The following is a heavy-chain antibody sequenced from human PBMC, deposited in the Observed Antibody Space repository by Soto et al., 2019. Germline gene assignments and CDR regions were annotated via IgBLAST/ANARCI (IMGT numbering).Heavy chain of an antibody. Sequence: EVQLLESGGGLVQPGGSLRLSCAASGFTFSSYAMGWVRQAPGKGLEWVSAVSAGGTSAYYVASVEGRFTMSRDNSKNTLYLQMNSLRVEDTARYYCADRCSGGRCSPFDNWGQGTLVTVAS. V-gene: IGHV3-23*01. J-gene: IGHJ4*02. D-gene: IGHD2-15*01. CDR2: VSAGGTSA. CDR3: ADRCSGGRCSPFDN. CDR1: GFTFSSYA.